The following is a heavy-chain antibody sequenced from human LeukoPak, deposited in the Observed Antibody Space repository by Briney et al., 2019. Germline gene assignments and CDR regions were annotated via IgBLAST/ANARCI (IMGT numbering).Heavy chain of an antibody. CDR1: GFTVSSNY. V-gene: IGHV3-53*01. Sequence: GGSLRLSCAASGFTVSSNYMSWVRQAPGKGLEWVSVIYSGGSTYYADSVKGPFTISRDNSKNTLYLQMNSLRAEDTAVYYCANYGSGRGYYYYYMDVWGKGTTVTVSS. J-gene: IGHJ6*03. CDR2: IYSGGST. CDR3: ANYGSGRGYYYYYMDV. D-gene: IGHD3-10*01.